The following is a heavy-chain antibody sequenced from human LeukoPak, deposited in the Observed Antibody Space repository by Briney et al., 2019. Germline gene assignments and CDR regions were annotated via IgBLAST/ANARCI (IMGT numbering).Heavy chain of an antibody. CDR2: INPNGDGT. CDR3: ARASNIAVAGYDYYYMDV. V-gene: IGHV1-2*02. D-gene: IGHD6-19*01. Sequence: ASVKVSCKASGYTFSGYYMHWVRQAPGQGLEWMGWINPNGDGTNYAQKFQGRVTMTRDTSISTAYMELTRLRSDDTAVYYCARASNIAVAGYDYYYMDVWGKGTTVTVSS. CDR1: GYTFSGYY. J-gene: IGHJ6*03.